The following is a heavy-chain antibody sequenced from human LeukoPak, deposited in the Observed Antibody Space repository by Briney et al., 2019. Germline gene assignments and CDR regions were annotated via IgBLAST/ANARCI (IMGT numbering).Heavy chain of an antibody. CDR2: MNPNSGNT. J-gene: IGHJ4*02. D-gene: IGHD1-1*01. V-gene: IGHV1-8*01. CDR3: ARGYSPSMRTTGNDY. CDR1: GYTFTSHD. Sequence: ASVKVSCKASGYTFTSHDINWVRQATGQGLEWMGWMNPNSGNTGYAQKFQGRVTMTRDTSINTAYMELHSLRSEDTAVYYCARGYSPSMRTTGNDYWGQGTLVTVSS.